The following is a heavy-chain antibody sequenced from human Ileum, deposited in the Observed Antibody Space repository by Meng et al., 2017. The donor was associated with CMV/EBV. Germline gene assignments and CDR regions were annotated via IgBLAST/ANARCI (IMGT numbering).Heavy chain of an antibody. CDR1: GGSVGDYT. D-gene: IGHD6-6*01. J-gene: IGHJ5*02. V-gene: IGHV4-34*01. CDR2: INHSGST. CDR3: ASAQTNWIPLSIAARGEFDP. Sequence: VEVRQLGVGLSGPSVTLPWPCFVHGGSVGDYTLSWIRKPPGQGVEWIGEINHSGSTNYNPSLKCRLIITVDTSKNQFYLRFSSVTAADTAVYYCASAQTNWIPLSIAARGEFDPWGQGILVTVSS.